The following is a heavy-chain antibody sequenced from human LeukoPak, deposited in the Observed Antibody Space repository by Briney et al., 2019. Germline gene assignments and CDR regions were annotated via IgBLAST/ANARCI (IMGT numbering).Heavy chain of an antibody. V-gene: IGHV3-74*01. CDR3: ARGGDYYDSAGAFDI. CDR2: LNSDGRST. Sequence: GESLRLSCAASGFTFGSYWMHWVRQAPGKGLVWVSRLNSDGRSTTYADSVKGRFTISRDNAKNTLYLQMNSLRAEDTAVYFCARGGDYYDSAGAFDIWGQGTMVTVSS. D-gene: IGHD3-22*01. CDR1: GFTFGSYW. J-gene: IGHJ3*02.